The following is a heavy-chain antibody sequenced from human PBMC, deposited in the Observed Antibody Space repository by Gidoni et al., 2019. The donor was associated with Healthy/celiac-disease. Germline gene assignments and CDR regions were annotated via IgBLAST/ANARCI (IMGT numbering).Heavy chain of an antibody. CDR2: IYSGGST. CDR1: GFTVSSNY. CDR3: AREGLSGSYDY. D-gene: IGHD1-26*01. V-gene: IGHV3-66*02. Sequence: VQLVASGGGLVQPGGSLRLSCAASGFTVSSNYMSWVRQAPGKGLEWVSVIYSGGSTYYADSVKRRFTISRDNSKNTLYLQMNSLRAEDTSVYYCAREGLSGSYDYWGQGTLVTVSS. J-gene: IGHJ4*02.